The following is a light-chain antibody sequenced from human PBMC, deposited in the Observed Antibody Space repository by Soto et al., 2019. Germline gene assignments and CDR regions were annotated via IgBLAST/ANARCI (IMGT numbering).Light chain of an antibody. Sequence: EIVLTQYPGTLSLSPGERATLSCRASQSVSSNYLAWYQQKPGQAPRLLIYGASSRATAIPDRFSGSGSGTDFTLTISRLEPEDFAVYSCQQYGTSPLTFGGGTKIQSK. J-gene: IGKJ4*01. V-gene: IGKV3-20*01. CDR1: QSVSSNY. CDR2: GAS. CDR3: QQYGTSPLT.